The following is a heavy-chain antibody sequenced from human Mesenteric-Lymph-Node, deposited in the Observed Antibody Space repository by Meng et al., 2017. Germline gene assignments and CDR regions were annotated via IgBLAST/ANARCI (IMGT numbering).Heavy chain of an antibody. D-gene: IGHD6-19*01. CDR1: GGSISSSSYY. CDR3: ARQWRNYYFDY. CDR2: IYYSGST. Sequence: SETLSLTCTVSGGSISSSSYYWGWIRQPPGKGLEWIGSIYYSGSTYYNPSLKSRVTISVDTSKNQFSLKLSSVTAADTAVYYCARQWRNYYFDYWGQGTLVTVSS. J-gene: IGHJ4*02. V-gene: IGHV4-39*07.